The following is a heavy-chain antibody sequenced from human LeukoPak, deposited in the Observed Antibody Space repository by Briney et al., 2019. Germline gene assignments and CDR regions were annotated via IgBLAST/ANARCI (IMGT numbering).Heavy chain of an antibody. CDR1: GFTFSSYA. CDR3: AKARRVATIEVTYYFDY. V-gene: IGHV3-23*01. D-gene: IGHD5-12*01. CDR2: ISGSGGST. Sequence: PGGSLRLSCAASGFTFSSYAMSWVRQAPGKGLEWVSAISGSGGSTYYADSVKGRFTISRDNSKNTLYLQMNSLRAENTAVYYCAKARRVATIEVTYYFDYWGQGTLVTVSS. J-gene: IGHJ4*02.